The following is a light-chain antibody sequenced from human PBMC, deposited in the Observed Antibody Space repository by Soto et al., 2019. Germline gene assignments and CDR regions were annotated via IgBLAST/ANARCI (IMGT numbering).Light chain of an antibody. J-gene: IGKJ1*01. Sequence: DIVMTQSPDSLAVSLGERATINCKSSQSVLNSSDNKKYLAWYQQKPGXXXXPXXXXXYXRESGVPGRFGGSGSGTDFTLTISSLQFEDVAVYYCQQYYISPWT. V-gene: IGKV4-1*01. CDR2: XXY. CDR1: QSVLNSSDNKKY. CDR3: QQYYISPWT.